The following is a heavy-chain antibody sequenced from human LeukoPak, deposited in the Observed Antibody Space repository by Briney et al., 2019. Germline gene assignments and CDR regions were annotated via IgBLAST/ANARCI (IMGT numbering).Heavy chain of an antibody. CDR3: ARTRGARDAFDL. D-gene: IGHD3/OR15-3a*01. CDR1: GFRFNRDW. Sequence: GESLKISCKASGFRFNRDWVGWVRQMPGKGLEWMGIIYPGDSDTRYSPSFQGQVTISADKSVSAAYLQWNSLKASDSGTYYCARTRGARDAFDLWGQGTMVTVSS. J-gene: IGHJ3*01. V-gene: IGHV5-51*01. CDR2: IYPGDSDT.